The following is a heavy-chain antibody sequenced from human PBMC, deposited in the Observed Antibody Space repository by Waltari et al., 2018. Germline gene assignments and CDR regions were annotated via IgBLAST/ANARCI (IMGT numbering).Heavy chain of an antibody. Sequence: RLQESGPGRMKPSETLSLICTVSGASISISTHYWGWIRQTPGMGPEWIGSVHYTGKTYNIPSLGGRVSLSVDTSKILFSLELTSVTAADTATYFCARSFGGSWSYKFDTWGRGILVSVSS. CDR1: GASISISTHY. CDR3: ARSFGGSWSYKFDT. CDR2: VHYTGKT. D-gene: IGHD3-10*01. J-gene: IGHJ4*02. V-gene: IGHV4-39*02.